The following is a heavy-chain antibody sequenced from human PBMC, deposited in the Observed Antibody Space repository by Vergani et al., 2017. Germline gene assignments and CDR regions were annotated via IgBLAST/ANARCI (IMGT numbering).Heavy chain of an antibody. CDR1: GFTFSSYS. D-gene: IGHD3-22*01. V-gene: IGHV3-21*01. CDR3: ARDPWSYYDTQEDLDY. J-gene: IGHJ4*02. Sequence: EVQLLESGGGLVQPGGSLRLSCAASGFTFSSYSMNWVRQAPGKGLEWVSSISSSSSYIYYADSVKGRFTISRDNAKNSLYLQMNSLRAEDTAVYYCARDPWSYYDTQEDLDYWGQGTLVTVSS. CDR2: ISSSSSYI.